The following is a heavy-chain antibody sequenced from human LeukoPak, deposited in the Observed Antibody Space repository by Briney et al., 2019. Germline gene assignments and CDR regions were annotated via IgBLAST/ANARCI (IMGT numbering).Heavy chain of an antibody. CDR2: ISQSGST. Sequence: PSETLSLTCAVSGYSINSGYYWGWIRQPPGKGLEWIGSISQSGSTYYRASLKSRVTISMDTSKKQFYLKLRSVPAADTAVYYCARHTYCLGGSCYVDNWGQGTLVTVSS. D-gene: IGHD2-15*01. CDR1: GYSINSGYY. V-gene: IGHV4-38-2*01. CDR3: ARHTYCLGGSCYVDN. J-gene: IGHJ4*02.